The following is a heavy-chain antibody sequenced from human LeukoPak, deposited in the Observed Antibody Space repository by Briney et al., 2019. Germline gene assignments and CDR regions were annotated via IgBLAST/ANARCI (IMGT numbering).Heavy chain of an antibody. CDR1: GFTFSSYA. J-gene: IGHJ4*02. V-gene: IGHV3-23*01. D-gene: IGHD3-22*01. CDR3: AKQGSGIVVVPFDY. CDR2: ISVSGGST. Sequence: GGSLRLSCAASGFTFSSYAMSWVRQAPGKGLEWVSAISVSGGSTYYADSVKGRFTISRDNSKNTLYLQMNSLRAEDTAVYYCAKQGSGIVVVPFDYWGQGTLVTVSS.